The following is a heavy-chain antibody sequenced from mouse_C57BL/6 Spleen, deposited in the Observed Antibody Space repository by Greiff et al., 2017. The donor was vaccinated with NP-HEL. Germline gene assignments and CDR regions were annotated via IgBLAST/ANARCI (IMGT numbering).Heavy chain of an antibody. CDR2: INPSSGYT. V-gene: IGHV1-7*01. Sequence: QVHVKQSGAELAKPGASVKLSCKASGYTFTSYWMHWVKQRPGQGLEWIGYINPSSGYTKYNQKFKDKATLTADKSSSTAYMQLSSLTYEDSAVYYCAATIYFDYWGQGTTLTVSS. D-gene: IGHD2-12*01. CDR1: GYTFTSYW. CDR3: AATIYFDY. J-gene: IGHJ2*01.